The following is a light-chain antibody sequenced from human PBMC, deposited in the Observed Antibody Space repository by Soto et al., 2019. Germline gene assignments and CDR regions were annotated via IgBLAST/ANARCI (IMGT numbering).Light chain of an antibody. CDR1: SSDVGSYNL. CDR2: ELS. CDR3: CSCAGSSTPLV. Sequence: QSALTQPASVSGSPGQSITISCTGTSSDVGSYNLVSWCQQHPGKAPKLMIYELSKRPSGVSNRFSGSKSGNTASLTISGLQAEDEADYYCCSCAGSSTPLVFGTGTKLTVL. V-gene: IGLV2-23*02. J-gene: IGLJ1*01.